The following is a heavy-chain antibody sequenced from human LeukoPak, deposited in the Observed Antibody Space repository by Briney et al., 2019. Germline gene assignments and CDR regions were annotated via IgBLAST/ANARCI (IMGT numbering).Heavy chain of an antibody. CDR2: MNPNSGNT. CDR1: GYTFTSYD. J-gene: IGHJ4*02. CDR3: ARVTVVTGSFDY. D-gene: IGHD4-23*01. Sequence: ASVKVSCKASGYTFTSYDINWVRQATGQGLEWMGWMNPNSGNTGYAQEFQGRVTMTRNTSISTAYMELSSLRSEDTAVYYCARVTVVTGSFDYWGQGTLVTVSS. V-gene: IGHV1-8*01.